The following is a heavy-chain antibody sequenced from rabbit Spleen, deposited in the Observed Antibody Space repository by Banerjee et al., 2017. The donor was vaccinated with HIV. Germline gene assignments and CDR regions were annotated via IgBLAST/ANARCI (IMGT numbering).Heavy chain of an antibody. D-gene: IGHD1-1*01. CDR3: TRDDGSGHYIDGYFNL. CDR1: GFSFSSSYW. CDR2: IYTDSRGDT. Sequence: QEQLMESGGDLVKPEGSLTLTCTASGFSFSSSYWICWVRQAPGKGLEWIACIYTDSRGDTKYARWAKGRFTISKTSSTTVTLQVTSLTAADTATYFCTRDDGSGHYIDGYFNLWGPGTLVTVS. J-gene: IGHJ4*01. V-gene: IGHV1S45*01.